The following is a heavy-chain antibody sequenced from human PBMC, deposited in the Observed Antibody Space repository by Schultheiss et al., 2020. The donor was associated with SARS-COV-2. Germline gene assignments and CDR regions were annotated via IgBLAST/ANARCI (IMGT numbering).Heavy chain of an antibody. CDR3: ARSTPARYPKHVGY. J-gene: IGHJ4*02. D-gene: IGHD3-9*01. CDR1: GGSISSYY. V-gene: IGHV4-4*08. Sequence: SQTLSLTCTVSGGSISSYYWSWIRQPPGKGLEWIGRIYSSGNTHYDPPLKSRVTISVDTSKNQFSLKLSSVTAADTAVYYCARSTPARYPKHVGYWGQGTLVTVSS. CDR2: IYSSGNT.